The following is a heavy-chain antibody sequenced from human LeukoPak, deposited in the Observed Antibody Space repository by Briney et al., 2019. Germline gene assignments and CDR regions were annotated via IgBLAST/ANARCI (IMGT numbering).Heavy chain of an antibody. Sequence: GGPLRLSCAASGFTVSSKYMSWVRQTPGKGLQWVALIYSSGDAYTPDSVKGRFTISRDDSENTLYLQMDSLRAEDTAVYYCATGYYFGSGSYGYLDYWGQGTLVTVSS. J-gene: IGHJ4*02. V-gene: IGHV3-53*01. CDR1: GFTVSSKY. CDR2: IYSSGDA. D-gene: IGHD3-10*01. CDR3: ATGYYFGSGSYGYLDY.